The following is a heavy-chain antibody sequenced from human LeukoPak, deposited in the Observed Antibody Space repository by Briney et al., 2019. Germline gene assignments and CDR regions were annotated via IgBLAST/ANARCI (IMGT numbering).Heavy chain of an antibody. CDR2: ISATGGTT. J-gene: IGHJ4*02. CDR3: AGQWLRLGPIDY. Sequence: PGGSLRLSCAAPGFTFSSYGMSWVRQAPGKGLEWVSAISATGGTTYYADSVKGRFTISRDNSKNTLYLQMNSLRAEDTAIYYCAGQWLRLGPIDYWGQGTLVSVSS. D-gene: IGHD5-12*01. CDR1: GFTFSSYG. V-gene: IGHV3-23*01.